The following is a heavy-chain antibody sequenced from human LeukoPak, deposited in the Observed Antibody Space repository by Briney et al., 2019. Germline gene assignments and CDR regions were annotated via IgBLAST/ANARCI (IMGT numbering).Heavy chain of an antibody. CDR1: GGTFSSYA. D-gene: IGHD4-17*01. Sequence: SVKDSCKASGGTFSSYAISWVRQAPGQGLESMGGIIPIFGTANYAQKFQGRVTITTDESTSTAYMELSSLRSEDTAVYYCARGRSYGDYALFAYWGQGTLVTVSS. J-gene: IGHJ4*02. V-gene: IGHV1-69*05. CDR2: IIPIFGTA. CDR3: ARGRSYGDYALFAY.